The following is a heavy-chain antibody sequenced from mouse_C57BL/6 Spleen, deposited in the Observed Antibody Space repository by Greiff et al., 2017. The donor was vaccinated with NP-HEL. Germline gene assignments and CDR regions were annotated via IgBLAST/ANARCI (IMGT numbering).Heavy chain of an antibody. CDR3: ARVRYLTPYWYFDV. CDR2: FHPYNDDT. V-gene: IGHV1-47*01. D-gene: IGHD2-14*01. Sequence: VQVVESGAELVKPGASVKMSCKASGYTFTTYPIEWMKQNHGKSLEWIGNFHPYNDDTKYNEKFKGKATLTVEKSSSTVYLELSRLTSDDSAVYYCARVRYLTPYWYFDVWGTGTTVTVSS. J-gene: IGHJ1*03. CDR1: GYTFTTYP.